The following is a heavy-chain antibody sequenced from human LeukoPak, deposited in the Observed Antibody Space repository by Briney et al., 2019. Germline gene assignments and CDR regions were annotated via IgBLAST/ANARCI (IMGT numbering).Heavy chain of an antibody. CDR3: ARHGSYCSGGSCRPSYFDH. V-gene: IGHV4-59*08. Sequence: SETLSLTCTVSGGSISSYYWSWIRQPPGKGLEWIGYIYYSGSTNYNPSLKSRVTISVDTSKNQFSLKLNSVTAADTAVYYCARHGSYCSGGSCRPSYFDHWGRGTLVTVSS. CDR1: GGSISSYY. D-gene: IGHD2-15*01. CDR2: IYYSGST. J-gene: IGHJ4*02.